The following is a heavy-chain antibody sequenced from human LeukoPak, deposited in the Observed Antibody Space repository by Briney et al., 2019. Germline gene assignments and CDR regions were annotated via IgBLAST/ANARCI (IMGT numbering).Heavy chain of an antibody. D-gene: IGHD6-13*01. Sequence: PGGSLRLSCAASGFSFKDYYVSWIRQAPGKGLEWVSFIKVNGGAMYYADFVKGRFTISRDNAKSSLYLEMNSLRVEDTAVYYCARGPRILAAGSYYFDYWGQGSLVTVSS. J-gene: IGHJ4*02. CDR1: GFSFKDYY. CDR2: IKVNGGAM. CDR3: ARGPRILAAGSYYFDY. V-gene: IGHV3-11*01.